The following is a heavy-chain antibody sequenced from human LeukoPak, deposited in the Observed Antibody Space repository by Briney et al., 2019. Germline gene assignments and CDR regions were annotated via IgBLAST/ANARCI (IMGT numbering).Heavy chain of an antibody. CDR1: GGSIDSTNY. V-gene: IGHV4-4*02. CDR2: NAHDGPR. J-gene: IGHJ4*02. D-gene: IGHD2/OR15-2a*01. CDR3: TRENRPFRPFAF. Sequence: PSGTLSLTCGVSGGSIDSTNYWSWVRQAPGKGLEWVGENAHDGPRNYNPSLRSRVAMSFDRANNYFSLSLTAVTAADTALYYCTRENRPFRPFAFWGQGVMVTVSS.